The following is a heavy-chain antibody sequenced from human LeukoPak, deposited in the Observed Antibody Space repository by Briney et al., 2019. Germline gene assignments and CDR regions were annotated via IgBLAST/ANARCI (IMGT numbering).Heavy chain of an antibody. D-gene: IGHD2-2*02. V-gene: IGHV1-69*13. Sequence: ASVKVSCKASGGTFSSYAISWVRQAPGQGLEWMGGIIPIFGTANYAQKFQGRVTITADESTSTAYMELSSLRSEDTAVYYCASLGYCSSTSCYKDGGVDYWGQGTLVTVSS. CDR3: ASLGYCSSTSCYKDGGVDY. J-gene: IGHJ4*02. CDR1: GGTFSSYA. CDR2: IIPIFGTA.